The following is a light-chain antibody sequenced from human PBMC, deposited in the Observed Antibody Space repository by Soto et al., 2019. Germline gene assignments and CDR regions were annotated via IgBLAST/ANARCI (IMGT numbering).Light chain of an antibody. J-gene: IGKJ1*01. V-gene: IGKV3-11*01. Sequence: IVLKQSQATLSLSPGDRATLSCRASQSVGTFFAWYQQTPGQAPRLLIYDASNRATGIPARFSGSGSGSDFTLPLSRLEAEDFSVPYCQQYGTFGQGTKVDIK. CDR1: QSVGTF. CDR3: QQYGT. CDR2: DAS.